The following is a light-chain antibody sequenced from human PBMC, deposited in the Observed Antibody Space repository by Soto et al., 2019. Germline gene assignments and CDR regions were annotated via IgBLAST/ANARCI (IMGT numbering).Light chain of an antibody. J-gene: IGKJ1*01. V-gene: IGKV3-20*01. CDR3: QQYGTSPRT. CDR2: AAS. CDR1: QSLSSAY. Sequence: EIVLTQSPDTLSLSPGERATLSCRASQSLSSAYLVWYQQKPGQAPRLLMFAASSRATGTPDRFSGSGSGTDFTLIISRLEPEDFAVYYCQQYGTSPRTFGQGTKVDIK.